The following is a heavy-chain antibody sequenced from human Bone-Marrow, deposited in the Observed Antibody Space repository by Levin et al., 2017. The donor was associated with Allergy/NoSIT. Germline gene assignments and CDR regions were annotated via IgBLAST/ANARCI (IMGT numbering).Heavy chain of an antibody. Sequence: GESLKISCAASGLSFSSYWMTWVRQAPGKGLEWVATIKHDGSERYYVDSVKGRFTISRDNAKKSLYLQMNSLRVEDTAVYYCAKETLGGYDYVWGSYRYTDYWGQGTLITV. CDR3: AKETLGGYDYVWGSYRYTDY. D-gene: IGHD3-16*02. CDR1: GLSFSSYW. CDR2: IKHDGSER. V-gene: IGHV3-7*01. J-gene: IGHJ4*02.